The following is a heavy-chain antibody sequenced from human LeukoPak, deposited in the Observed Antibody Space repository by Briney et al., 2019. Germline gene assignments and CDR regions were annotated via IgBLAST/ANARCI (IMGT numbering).Heavy chain of an antibody. J-gene: IGHJ5*02. CDR2: IYYSGST. Sequence: PSETLSLTCTASGGSISSYYWSWIRQPPGKGLEWIGYIYYSGSTNYNPSLKSRVTISVDTSKNQFSLKLSSVTAADTAVYYCARVLSRVLLWFDPWGQGTLVTVSS. V-gene: IGHV4-59*01. CDR3: ARVLSRVLLWFDP. CDR1: GGSISSYY. D-gene: IGHD3-10*01.